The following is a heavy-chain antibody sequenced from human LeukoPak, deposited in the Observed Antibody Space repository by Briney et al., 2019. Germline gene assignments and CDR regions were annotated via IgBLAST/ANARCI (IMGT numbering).Heavy chain of an antibody. D-gene: IGHD6-13*01. J-gene: IGHJ4*02. CDR1: GGSFSGYY. Sequence: MPSETLSLTCAVYGGSFSGYYWSWIRQPPGKGLEWIGEINHSGSTNYNPSLKSRVTISVDTSKNQFSLKLSSVTAADTAVYYCARAVGYSSSWYGRRDFDYWGQGTLVTVSS. CDR2: INHSGST. V-gene: IGHV4-34*01. CDR3: ARAVGYSSSWYGRRDFDY.